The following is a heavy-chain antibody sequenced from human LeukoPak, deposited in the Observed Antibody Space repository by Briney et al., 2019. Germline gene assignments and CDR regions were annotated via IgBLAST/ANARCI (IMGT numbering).Heavy chain of an antibody. CDR2: ISYDGSNK. J-gene: IGHJ4*02. Sequence: GGSLRLSCAASGFTFSSYAMHWVRQAPGKGLEWVAVISYDGSNKYYADSVKGRFTISRDNSKNTLYLQMNSLRAEDMAVYYCAREVRRQFDYWGQGTLVTVSS. CDR3: AREVRRQFDY. D-gene: IGHD4/OR15-4a*01. V-gene: IGHV3-30*04. CDR1: GFTFSSYA.